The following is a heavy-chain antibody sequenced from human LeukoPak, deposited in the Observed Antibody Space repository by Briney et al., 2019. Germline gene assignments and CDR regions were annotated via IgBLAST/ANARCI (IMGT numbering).Heavy chain of an antibody. CDR1: GFTVSSNY. Sequence: GGSLRLSCAASGFTVSSNYMSWVRQAPGKGLEWVSVIYSGGSTYQADSVKGRFTISRDNSKNTLYLQMNSLRAEDTAVYYCAKGGYSGYVGHYFDYWGQGTLVTVSS. CDR2: IYSGGST. D-gene: IGHD5-12*01. CDR3: AKGGYSGYVGHYFDY. J-gene: IGHJ4*02. V-gene: IGHV3-53*01.